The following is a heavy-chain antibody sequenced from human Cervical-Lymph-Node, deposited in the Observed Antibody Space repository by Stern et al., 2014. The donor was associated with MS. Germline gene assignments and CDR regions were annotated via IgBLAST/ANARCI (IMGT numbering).Heavy chain of an antibody. D-gene: IGHD5-18*01. CDR3: ASERYTYYDDQRPPGGFGP. V-gene: IGHV1-58*01. J-gene: IGHJ5*02. CDR2: GGVLNGDT. Sequence: QLVQSGPEVKKPGTSVKVSCKASGITFSHSAVQWLRQARGQRPEWIGWGGVLNGDTNYAQSFQERVTITRDMSTSTVYMELRSLRFEDTAIYYCASERYTYYDDQRPPGGFGPWGQGTLVTVSS. CDR1: GITFSHSA.